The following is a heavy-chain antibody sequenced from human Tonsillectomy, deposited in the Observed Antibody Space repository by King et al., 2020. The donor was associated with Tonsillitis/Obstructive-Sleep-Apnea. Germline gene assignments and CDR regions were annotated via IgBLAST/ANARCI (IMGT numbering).Heavy chain of an antibody. D-gene: IGHD3-22*01. CDR3: ARLYNYYDSSGYSVYFDP. CDR2: IYYSGST. V-gene: IGHV4-59*08. J-gene: IGHJ5*02. CDR1: GGSISSYY. Sequence: QLQESGPGLVKPSETLSLTCTVSGGSISSYYWSWIRQPPGKGLEWGGYIYYSGSTNYNPSLQSQGTISVDTSKNQFTLKLSSVTAADTAVYYCARLYNYYDSSGYSVYFDPWGQGTLVTVSS.